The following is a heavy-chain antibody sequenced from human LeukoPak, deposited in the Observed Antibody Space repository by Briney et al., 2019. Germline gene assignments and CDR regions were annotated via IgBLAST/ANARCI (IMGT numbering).Heavy chain of an antibody. CDR2: IYSAGST. CDR3: ARGGGYGHPNDY. D-gene: IGHD5-18*01. V-gene: IGHV3-53*01. Sequence: GGSLRLSCAASGFSFTTYSMSWVRQAPGKGLEWVSVIYSAGSTYYADSVKGRFSISRDNSKNTLYLQMNSLRAEDTAVYYCARGGGYGHPNDYWGQGTLVTVSS. J-gene: IGHJ4*02. CDR1: GFSFTTYS.